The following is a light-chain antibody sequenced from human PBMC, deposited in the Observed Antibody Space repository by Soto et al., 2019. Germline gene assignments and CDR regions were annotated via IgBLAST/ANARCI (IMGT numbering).Light chain of an antibody. CDR3: QQGYSFPLT. CDR2: AAS. V-gene: IGKV1-8*01. Sequence: AIRMTQSPSSLSASTGDRVTITCRASQGISSYLAWYQQKPGKAPKLLIYAASTLQSGVPSRFSGSGSGTDFTLTISCLQSEDFATYFCQQGYSFPLTFGGGTKVDIK. J-gene: IGKJ4*01. CDR1: QGISSY.